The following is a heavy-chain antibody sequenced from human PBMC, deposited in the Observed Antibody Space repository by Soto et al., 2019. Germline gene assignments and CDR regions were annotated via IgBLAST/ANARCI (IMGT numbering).Heavy chain of an antibody. D-gene: IGHD3-22*01. CDR1: GYSFAGYW. V-gene: IGHV5-10-1*01. CDR3: ARQIYDSDTGPNFQYYFDS. CDR2: IDPSDSQT. J-gene: IGHJ4*02. Sequence: PVESLKISCKGSGYSFAGYWITWVRQKPVKVLEWMGRIDPSDSQTYYSPSFRVHVTISATKSITTVFLQWSSLRASDTAMYYCARQIYDSDTGPNFQYYFDSWGQGTPVTVSS.